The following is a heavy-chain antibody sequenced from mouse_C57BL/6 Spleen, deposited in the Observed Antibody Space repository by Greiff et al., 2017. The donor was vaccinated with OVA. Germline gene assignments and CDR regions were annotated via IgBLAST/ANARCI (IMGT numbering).Heavy chain of an antibody. Sequence: VQLQQSGPELVKPGASVKIPCKASGYTFTDYNMDWVKQSHGKSLEWIGDINPNNGGTIYNQKFKGKATLTVDKPSSTAYMVLRSLTSEDTAVYYCARWDDAIDYWGQGTSVTVSS. CDR3: ARWDDAIDY. V-gene: IGHV1-18*01. CDR1: GYTFTDYN. CDR2: INPNNGGT. D-gene: IGHD4-1*01. J-gene: IGHJ4*01.